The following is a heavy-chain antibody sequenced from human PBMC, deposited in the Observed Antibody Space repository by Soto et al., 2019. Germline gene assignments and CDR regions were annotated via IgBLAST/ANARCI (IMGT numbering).Heavy chain of an antibody. CDR2: IIPIFGTA. V-gene: IGHV1-69*13. D-gene: IGHD3-22*01. CDR3: ARVRDYYDSSGYYNYYYYGMDV. Sequence: GASVKVSCKASGGTFSSYAISWVRQAPGQGLGWMGGIIPIFGTANYAQKFQGRVTITADESTSTAYMELSSLRSEDTAVYYCARVRDYYDSSGYYNYYYYGMDVWGQGTTVTVSS. J-gene: IGHJ6*02. CDR1: GGTFSSYA.